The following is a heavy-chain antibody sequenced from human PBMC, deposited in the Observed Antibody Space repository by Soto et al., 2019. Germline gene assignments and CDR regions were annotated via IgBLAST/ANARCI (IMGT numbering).Heavy chain of an antibody. CDR3: ARGGRGILTGYWLDS. CDR1: GYTFTSYG. D-gene: IGHD3-9*01. CDR2: ISAYNGNT. Sequence: GASVKVSCKASGYTFTSYGISWVRQAPGQGLEWMGWISAYNGNTNYAQKLQGRVTMTTDTSTSTAYMELRSLRSDDTAVYYCARGGRGILTGYWLDSWGQGTLVTVSS. V-gene: IGHV1-18*01. J-gene: IGHJ5*01.